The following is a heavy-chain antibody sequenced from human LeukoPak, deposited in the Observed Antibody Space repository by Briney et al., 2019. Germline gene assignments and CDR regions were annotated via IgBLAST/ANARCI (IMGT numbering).Heavy chain of an antibody. CDR3: ARVYSGWYLDAFDI. V-gene: IGHV3-7*01. CDR1: KLTFSHYW. CDR2: INQDGDRK. Sequence: PGGSLRLSCAASKLTFSHYWMSWVRQAPGKGLQWVAAINQDGDRKEYVDSVKGRFSISRDSATNSLYLQMNSLRAEDTAVYYCARVYSGWYLDAFDIWGQGTMVTVSS. D-gene: IGHD6-19*01. J-gene: IGHJ3*02.